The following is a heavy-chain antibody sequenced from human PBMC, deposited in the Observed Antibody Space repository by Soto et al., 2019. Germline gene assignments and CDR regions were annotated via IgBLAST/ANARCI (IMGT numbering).Heavy chain of an antibody. CDR1: GYSFTSYW. J-gene: IGHJ5*02. CDR3: ARIVTMDDEPRGWFDP. V-gene: IGHV5-51*01. CDR2: IYPGDSDT. D-gene: IGHD4-4*01. Sequence: GESLKISCKGLGYSFTSYWIGWVRQMPGKGLEWMGIIYPGDSDTRYSPSFQGQVTISADKSISTAYLQWSSLKASDTAMYYCARIVTMDDEPRGWFDPWGQGTLVTVSS.